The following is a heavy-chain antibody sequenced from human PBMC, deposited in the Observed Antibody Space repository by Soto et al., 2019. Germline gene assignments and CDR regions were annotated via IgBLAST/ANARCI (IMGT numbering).Heavy chain of an antibody. J-gene: IGHJ4*02. CDR1: GGSISSGGYS. V-gene: IGHV4-30-2*01. CDR3: ARNNGDYYFDY. D-gene: IGHD4-17*01. Sequence: PSETLSLTCAVSGGSISSGGYSWSWIRQPPGKGLEWIGYIYHSGSTYYNPSLKSRVTISVDRSKNQFSLKLSSVTAADTAVYYCARNNGDYYFDYWGQGTLVTVSS. CDR2: IYHSGST.